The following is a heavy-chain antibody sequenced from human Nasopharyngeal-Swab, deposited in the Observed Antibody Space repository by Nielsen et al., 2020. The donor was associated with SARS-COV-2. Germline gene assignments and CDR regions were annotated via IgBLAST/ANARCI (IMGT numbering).Heavy chain of an antibody. V-gene: IGHV4-59*13. CDR2: IYYSGST. D-gene: IGHD6-13*01. J-gene: IGHJ6*02. Sequence: SETLSLTCTVSGGSISSYYWSWIRQPPGKGLEWIGYIYYSGSTNYNPTLKSRVTISVDTSKNQFSLKLSSVTAADTAVYYCAGGLAAAGTIYYYYYGIDVWGQGTTVTVSS. CDR1: GGSISSYY. CDR3: AGGLAAAGTIYYYYYGIDV.